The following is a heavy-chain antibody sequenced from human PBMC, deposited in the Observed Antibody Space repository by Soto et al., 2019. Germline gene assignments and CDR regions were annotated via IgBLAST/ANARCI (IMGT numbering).Heavy chain of an antibody. CDR1: GYSFTSYW. Sequence: GESLKISCKGSGYSFTSYWIGWVRQMPGKGLEWMGIIYPGDSDTRYSPSFQGQVTISADKSISTAYLQWSSLKASDTAMYYCARLSYYDSRGYYGAGFFDYWGQGTLVTVSS. CDR2: IYPGDSDT. J-gene: IGHJ4*02. D-gene: IGHD3-22*01. V-gene: IGHV5-51*01. CDR3: ARLSYYDSRGYYGAGFFDY.